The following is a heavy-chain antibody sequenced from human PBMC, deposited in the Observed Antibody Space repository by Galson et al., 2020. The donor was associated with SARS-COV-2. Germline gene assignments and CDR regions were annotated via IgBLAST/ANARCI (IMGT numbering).Heavy chain of an antibody. J-gene: IGHJ4*02. Sequence: GESLRLSCATSGFTFRSYTMNWVRQAPAKGLEWVASISSPSSPNPYIHYADSVKCRFTISRDNARNSVSLPMTSLTVEDTALYYCTSYDGFWGQGTLVTVSS. CDR2: ISSPSSPNPYI. CDR1: GFTFRSYT. D-gene: IGHD3-16*01. CDR3: TSYDGF. V-gene: IGHV3-21*01.